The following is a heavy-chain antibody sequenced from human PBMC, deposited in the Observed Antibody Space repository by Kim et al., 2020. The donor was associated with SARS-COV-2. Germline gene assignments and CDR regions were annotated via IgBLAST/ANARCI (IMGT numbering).Heavy chain of an antibody. CDR2: ISYDGSNK. D-gene: IGHD2-21*01. Sequence: GGSLRLSCAASGFTLSSYGMHWVRQAPGKGLEWVAVISYDGSNKYYADSVKGRFPISRANSKNPLSLQMNSLRAEATAVIYCAKDRVLFEVDFDYWGQG. CDR3: AKDRVLFEVDFDY. V-gene: IGHV3-30*18. J-gene: IGHJ4*02. CDR1: GFTLSSYG.